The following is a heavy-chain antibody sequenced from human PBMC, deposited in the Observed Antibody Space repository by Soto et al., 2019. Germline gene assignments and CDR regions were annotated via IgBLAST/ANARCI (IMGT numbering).Heavy chain of an antibody. CDR2: IWYDGSNK. V-gene: IGHV3-33*01. J-gene: IGHJ2*01. CDR3: ARDDRDSSGYPRGDWYFDL. CDR1: GFTFSSYG. D-gene: IGHD3-22*01. Sequence: QVQLVESGGGVVQPGRSLRLSCAASGFTFSSYGMHWVRQAPGKGLEWVAVIWYDGSNKYYADSVKGRFTISRDNSKNTLYLQMNSLRAEDTAVYYCARDDRDSSGYPRGDWYFDLWGRGTLVTVSS.